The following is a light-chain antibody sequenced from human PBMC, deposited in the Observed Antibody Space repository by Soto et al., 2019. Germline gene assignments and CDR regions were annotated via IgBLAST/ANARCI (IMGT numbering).Light chain of an antibody. CDR2: EVT. Sequence: QSALTQPASVSGSPGQSITISCTGTSSDVGGYNYVSWYKQRPGKAPQLMIYEVTKRPSGVPDRFSGSKSGNTASLTVSGLQADDEGDYYCSSYAGSNDLIFGGGTQLTVL. J-gene: IGLJ2*01. CDR1: SSDVGGYNY. V-gene: IGLV2-8*01. CDR3: SSYAGSNDLI.